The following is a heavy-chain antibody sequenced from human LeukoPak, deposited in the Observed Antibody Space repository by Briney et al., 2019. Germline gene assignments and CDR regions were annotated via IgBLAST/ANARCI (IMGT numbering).Heavy chain of an antibody. Sequence: TGGSLRLFCAASGFTFSSHGMSWVRQAPGKGLEWVSTISGSGDNTYYADSVKGRFTISRDNSKNTLYLQMNSLRAEDTAVYYCAKGRSPALYYYYMDVWGKGTTVTISS. CDR2: ISGSGDNT. CDR3: AKGRSPALYYYYMDV. D-gene: IGHD1-14*01. J-gene: IGHJ6*03. CDR1: GFTFSSHG. V-gene: IGHV3-23*01.